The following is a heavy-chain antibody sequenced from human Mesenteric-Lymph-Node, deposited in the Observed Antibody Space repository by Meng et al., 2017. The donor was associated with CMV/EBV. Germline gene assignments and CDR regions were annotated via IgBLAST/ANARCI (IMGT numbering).Heavy chain of an antibody. D-gene: IGHD2/OR15-2a*01. J-gene: IGHJ5*02. CDR2: ISTDGRGA. CDR1: GFTFSSYA. CDR3: VRSYCITTGCYGWFDP. V-gene: IGHV3-74*01. Sequence: GESLKISCAASGFTFSSYAMSWVRQAPGKGLEWVSRISTDGRGASYADSVKGRFTISRDNAKNTLYLQMNSLRDEDTATYYCVRSYCITTGCYGWFDPWGQGTLVTVSS.